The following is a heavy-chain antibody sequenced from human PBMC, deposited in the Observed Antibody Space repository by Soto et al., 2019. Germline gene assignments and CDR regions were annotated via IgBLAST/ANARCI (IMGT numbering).Heavy chain of an antibody. CDR3: ARGPRFSHWFEP. CDR1: CCTIRGYY. D-gene: IGHD3-3*01. Sequence: SETLSLTCSVSCCTIRGYYWTWIRQPAGKELEWIGRISSSGKTKYNPSLQSRVTMSLHTSNNQFSLRLTSVTAHDKAVSYCARGPRFSHWFEPWGQEKLVTV. V-gene: IGHV4-4*07. CDR2: ISSSGKT. J-gene: IGHJ5*02.